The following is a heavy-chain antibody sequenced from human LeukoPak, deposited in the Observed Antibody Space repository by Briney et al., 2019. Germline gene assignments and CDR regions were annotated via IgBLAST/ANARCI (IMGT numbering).Heavy chain of an antibody. V-gene: IGHV3-48*04. CDR3: ARYPAHSYAYRWFDP. CDR1: GFTFSSYA. CDR2: ISERSSTI. Sequence: GGSLRLSCAASGFTFSSYAMSWVRQAPGKGLEWISYISERSSTIYYADSVKGRFTISRDNAKNLLFLQMNNLRAEDTAVYYCARYPAHSYAYRWFDPWGQGTLVTVSS. J-gene: IGHJ5*02. D-gene: IGHD3-16*01.